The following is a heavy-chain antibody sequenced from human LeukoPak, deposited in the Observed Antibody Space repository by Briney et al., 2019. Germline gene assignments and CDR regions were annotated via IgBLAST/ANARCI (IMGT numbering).Heavy chain of an antibody. J-gene: IGHJ3*01. Sequence: GGSLRLSCAASGFTVSSNYMSWVRQAPGKGLEWVSAISGDGRDIFYADAVKGRFTISRDNSKNTLYLQLNSLRDEDTALYYCAIHGGGTIRIDAFDVWGQGTMVTISS. D-gene: IGHD3-3*01. V-gene: IGHV3-23*01. CDR1: GFTVSSNY. CDR3: AIHGGGTIRIDAFDV. CDR2: ISGDGRDI.